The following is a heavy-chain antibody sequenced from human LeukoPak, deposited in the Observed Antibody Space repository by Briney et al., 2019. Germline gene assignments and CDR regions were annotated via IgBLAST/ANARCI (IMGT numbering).Heavy chain of an antibody. CDR3: ASGYSSSWSLFFQH. D-gene: IGHD6-13*01. CDR2: IYTSGST. Sequence: SQTLSLTCIVSGGSISSGGYYWSWMRQAAGKGLEWIGRIYTSGSTNYNPSLKSRVTISVDTSKNQFSLKVNSVTAADTAVYYCASGYSSSWSLFFQHWGQGTLVTVSS. CDR1: GGSISSGGYY. V-gene: IGHV4-61*02. J-gene: IGHJ1*01.